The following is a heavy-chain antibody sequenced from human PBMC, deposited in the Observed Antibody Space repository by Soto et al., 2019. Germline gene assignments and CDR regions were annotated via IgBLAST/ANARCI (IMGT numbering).Heavy chain of an antibody. CDR1: GYTFTSYY. CDR3: ARDLGSSWYRYDYYGMDV. Sequence: ASVKVSCKASGYTFTSYYMHWVRQAPGQGLGWMGIINPSGGSTSYAQKFQGRVTMTRDTSTSTVYMELSSLRSEDTAVYYCARDLGSSWYRYDYYGMDVWGQGTTVTVSS. CDR2: INPSGGST. V-gene: IGHV1-46*01. J-gene: IGHJ6*02. D-gene: IGHD6-13*01.